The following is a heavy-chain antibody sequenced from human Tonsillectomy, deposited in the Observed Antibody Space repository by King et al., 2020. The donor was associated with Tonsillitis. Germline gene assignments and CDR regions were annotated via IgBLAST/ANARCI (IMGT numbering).Heavy chain of an antibody. V-gene: IGHV3-30*18. J-gene: IGHJ2*01. D-gene: IGHD3-16*01. CDR3: AKDGIGLWDGYFVL. CDR2: IAYDGSYE. CDR1: GFTFSNYG. Sequence: QLVQSGGGVVQPGTSLRLSCAASGFTFSNYGMHWVRQAPGKGLEWVALIAYDGSYENYADSVKGRFTISRDNSKNTLYLEMNSLRVEDTAVYYCAKDGIGLWDGYFVLWGRGTLVTAPS.